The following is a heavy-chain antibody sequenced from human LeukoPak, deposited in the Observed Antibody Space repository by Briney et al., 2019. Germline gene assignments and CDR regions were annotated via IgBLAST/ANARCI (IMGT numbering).Heavy chain of an antibody. V-gene: IGHV1-2*02. D-gene: IGHD2-15*01. CDR1: GYTFTVYY. CDR2: INPNSGGT. J-gene: IGHJ4*02. CDR3: ARGGYCSGAACYHLPDF. Sequence: ASVTVSFKASGYTFTVYYMHWVRQAPGQGLEWMGWINPNSGGTNYAQKFQGRLTMTRDTSISTAYMELSSLSSDDTAVYYCARGGYCSGAACYHLPDFWGQGTLVTVSS.